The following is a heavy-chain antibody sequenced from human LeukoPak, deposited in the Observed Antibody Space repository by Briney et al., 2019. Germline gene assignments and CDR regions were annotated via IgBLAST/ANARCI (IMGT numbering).Heavy chain of an antibody. J-gene: IGHJ4*02. D-gene: IGHD6-19*01. V-gene: IGHV3-48*02. Sequence: GGSLRLSCAASGFTFSTYNMNWVRQAPGKGLEWVSYISSSGSTTNYADSLKGRFTISRDNAKNSLWLQMSSLRDEDTAVYYCARGLPFYSSGWYFDYWGQGTLVTVSS. CDR1: GFTFSTYN. CDR3: ARGLPFYSSGWYFDY. CDR2: ISSSGSTT.